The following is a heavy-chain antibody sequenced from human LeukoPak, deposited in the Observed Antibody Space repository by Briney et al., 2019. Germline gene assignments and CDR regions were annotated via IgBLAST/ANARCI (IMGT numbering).Heavy chain of an antibody. D-gene: IGHD2-8*01. Sequence: GGSLRLSCAASGFTFSNCAMSWVRQAPGKGLEWVGRIKSKTDGGTTDYPEPVKGRFTISRDDSKNTLYLQMNSLRTEDTAVYYCSTDEWAWGQGTLVTVSS. J-gene: IGHJ5*02. CDR1: GFTFSNCA. CDR3: STDEWA. V-gene: IGHV3-15*01. CDR2: IKSKTDGGTT.